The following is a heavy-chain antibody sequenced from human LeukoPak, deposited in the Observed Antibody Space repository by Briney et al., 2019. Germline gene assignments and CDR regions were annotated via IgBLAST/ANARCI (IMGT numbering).Heavy chain of an antibody. J-gene: IGHJ4*02. CDR3: ARNLVAALGDD. D-gene: IGHD2-15*01. CDR1: GFSFSNYW. V-gene: IGHV3-7*01. CDR2: IKPDGSEA. Sequence: GGSLRLSCVASGFSFSNYWMTWVRQAPGKGLEWVGNIKPDGSEAYYVDSVKGRFTISRDNAQNSLSLQMNSLTVDDTALYYCARNLVAALGDDWGQGTLVTVSS.